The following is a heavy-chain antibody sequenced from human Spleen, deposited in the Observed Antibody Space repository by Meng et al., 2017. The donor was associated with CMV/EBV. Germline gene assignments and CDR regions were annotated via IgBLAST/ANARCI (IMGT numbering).Heavy chain of an antibody. Sequence: ETLSLTCAASGFTFSSYWMHWVRQAPGKGLVCISRINSDGSSTSYADSVKGRFTISRDNAKNTLYLQMNSLRAEDTAVYYCARAGDYDFWSGYYGTHYFDYWGQGTLVTVSS. CDR3: ARAGDYDFWSGYYGTHYFDY. J-gene: IGHJ4*02. V-gene: IGHV3-74*01. CDR2: INSDGSST. D-gene: IGHD3-3*01. CDR1: GFTFSSYW.